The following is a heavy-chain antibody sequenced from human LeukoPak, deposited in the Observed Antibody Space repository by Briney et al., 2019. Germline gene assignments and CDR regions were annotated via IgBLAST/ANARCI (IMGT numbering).Heavy chain of an antibody. D-gene: IGHD3-22*01. V-gene: IGHV3-11*01. CDR3: ARRVWYYDSSGYYFDY. CDR2: ISSSGSTI. Sequence: PGGSLRLSCAASGFTFSDYYMSWIRQAPGEGLEWVSYISSSGSTIYYADSVKGRFTISRDNAKNSLYLQMNSLRAEDTAVYYCARRVWYYDSSGYYFDYWGQGTLVTVSS. CDR1: GFTFSDYY. J-gene: IGHJ4*02.